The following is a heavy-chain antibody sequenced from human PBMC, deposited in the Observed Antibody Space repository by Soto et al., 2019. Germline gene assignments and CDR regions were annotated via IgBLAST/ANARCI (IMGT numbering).Heavy chain of an antibody. Sequence: ASVKVSCKASGYTFTGYFMHWVRQAPGQGLEWMGWINPNSGDTNYVQKFQGRVTMTRDMSISTVYMDLRRLTSDDTAVYYCARVRTYYDRSGSLDYWGQGTLVTVS. CDR3: ARVRTYYDRSGSLDY. J-gene: IGHJ4*02. V-gene: IGHV1-2*02. D-gene: IGHD3-22*01. CDR1: GYTFTGYF. CDR2: INPNSGDT.